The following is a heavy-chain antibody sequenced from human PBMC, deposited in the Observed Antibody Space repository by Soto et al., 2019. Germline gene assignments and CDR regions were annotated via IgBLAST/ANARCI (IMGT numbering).Heavy chain of an antibody. CDR2: ISSSGSTI. V-gene: IGHV3-48*03. J-gene: IGHJ4*02. CDR3: ARDPPYYYDSSGRGTYFDY. Sequence: EVQLVESGGGLVQPGGSLRLFCAASGFTFSSYEMNWVRQAPGKGLEWVSYISSSGSTIYYADSVKGRFTISRDNAKNSLYLQMNSLRAEDTAVYYCARDPPYYYDSSGRGTYFDYWGQGTLVTVSS. CDR1: GFTFSSYE. D-gene: IGHD3-22*01.